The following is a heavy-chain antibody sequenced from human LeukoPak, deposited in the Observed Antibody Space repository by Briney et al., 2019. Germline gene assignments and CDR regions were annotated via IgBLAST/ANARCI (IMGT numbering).Heavy chain of an antibody. J-gene: IGHJ4*02. Sequence: GGSLRLSCAASGFTFDDYAVHWVRQAPGKGLEWVSLISGDGDRTYYADSVKGRFTISRDNSKNSLYLQLNSLRTEDTALYYCAKDKGHYDSSAYPDCWGQGTLVTVSS. D-gene: IGHD3-22*01. CDR2: ISGDGDRT. CDR3: AKDKGHYDSSAYPDC. V-gene: IGHV3-43*02. CDR1: GFTFDDYA.